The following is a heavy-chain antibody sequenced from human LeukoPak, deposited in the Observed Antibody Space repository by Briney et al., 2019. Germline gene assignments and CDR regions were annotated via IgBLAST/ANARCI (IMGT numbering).Heavy chain of an antibody. CDR2: ISGSGGST. CDR3: AKNHSIAARPIDY. Sequence: PGGSLRLSCAASGFTFSSHAMIWVRQAPGKGLEWVSAISGSGGSTSYAGSVKGRFTISRDNSKDTLYLQMNSLRAEDTAVYYCAKNHSIAARPIDYWGQGTLVTVSS. J-gene: IGHJ4*02. CDR1: GFTFSSHA. D-gene: IGHD6-6*01. V-gene: IGHV3-23*01.